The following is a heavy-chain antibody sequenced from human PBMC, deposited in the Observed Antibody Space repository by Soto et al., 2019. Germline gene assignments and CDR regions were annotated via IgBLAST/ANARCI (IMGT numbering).Heavy chain of an antibody. CDR2: ISWNSGSI. D-gene: IGHD3-10*01. V-gene: IGHV3-9*01. CDR3: AKDRMVRGLYYYGMDV. Sequence: SLRLSCAASGFTFDDYAMHWVRQAPGKGLEWVSGISWNSGSIGYADSVKGRFTISRDNAKNSLYLQMNSLRAEDTALYYCAKDRMVRGLYYYGMDVWGQGTTVTVSS. J-gene: IGHJ6*02. CDR1: GFTFDDYA.